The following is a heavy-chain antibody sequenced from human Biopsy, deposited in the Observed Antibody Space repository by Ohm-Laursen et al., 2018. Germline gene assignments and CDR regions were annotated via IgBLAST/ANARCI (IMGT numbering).Heavy chain of an antibody. CDR1: GFTFRSYW. D-gene: IGHD2-2*01. J-gene: IGHJ6*02. V-gene: IGHV3-7*01. CDR3: ARESALKWYQSLSYFNGMDV. Sequence: SLRLSCAASGFTFRSYWMNWVRQASGKGLEWVASIQQTGGDRFYVDSVKGRFSISRDNAKSSVSLQMNSLRAEDTAVYYCARESALKWYQSLSYFNGMDVWGQGTTVTVSS. CDR2: IQQTGGDR.